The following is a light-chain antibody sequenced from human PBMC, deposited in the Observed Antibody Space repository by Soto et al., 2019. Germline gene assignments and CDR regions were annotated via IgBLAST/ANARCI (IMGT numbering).Light chain of an antibody. CDR3: QQYNNWPPKFT. V-gene: IGKV3-15*01. J-gene: IGKJ3*01. CDR1: QSVSSN. CDR2: GAS. Sequence: EIVMTQSPATLSVSPGERATLSCRASQSVSSNLAWYQQKPGQAPRLLIYGASTRATGIPARFSGSGSGTEFTLTISGLQSEDFAVYYCQQYNNWPPKFTFGPGTKVDSK.